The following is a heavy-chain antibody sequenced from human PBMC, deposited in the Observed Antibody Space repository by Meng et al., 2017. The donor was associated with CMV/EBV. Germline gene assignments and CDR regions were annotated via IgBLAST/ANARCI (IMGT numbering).Heavy chain of an antibody. CDR1: GLTFSNAW. CDR2: IKSKADGETT. V-gene: IGHV3-15*01. D-gene: IGHD5-12*01. CDR3: TTEEIYGSNY. Sequence: LSLTCAASGLTFSNAWMSWVRQAPGKGLEWVGRIKSKADGETTNYAAPVKGRFTISRDESKNTLYLQMNSLKAEDTAVCYCTTEEIYGSNYWGQGTLVTVSS. J-gene: IGHJ4*02.